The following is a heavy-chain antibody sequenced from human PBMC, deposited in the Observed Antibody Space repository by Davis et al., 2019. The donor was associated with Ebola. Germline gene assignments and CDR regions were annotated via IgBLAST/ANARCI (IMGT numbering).Heavy chain of an antibody. Sequence: PGGSLRLSCEVSGLISSNYVMYWVRQASGKGLEWISASETSDTNFHANYADSVKGRLTISRDNAKNSLYLQMNSLRVEDTAIYYCVRDGWGSLFDYWGQGTLVTVSS. J-gene: IGHJ4*02. D-gene: IGHD6-19*01. CDR3: VRDGWGSLFDY. CDR2: SETSDTNFHA. CDR1: GLISSNYV. V-gene: IGHV3-21*04.